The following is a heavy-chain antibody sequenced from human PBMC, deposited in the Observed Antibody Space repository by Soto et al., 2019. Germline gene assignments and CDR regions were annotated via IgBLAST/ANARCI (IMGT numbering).Heavy chain of an antibody. V-gene: IGHV1-18*01. Sequence: QVQLVQSGAEVKNPGASVKVSCKASGYTFTRYGIGWARQAPGQGLEWMGWINTYNGNTNYAQNVQGRVTLTTDTSTSTGYMELRSLRSNETAIYYCAMVDVYVTPSPQDVWGQGTTVIVS. J-gene: IGHJ6*02. CDR2: INTYNGNT. D-gene: IGHD3-16*01. CDR3: AMVDVYVTPSPQDV. CDR1: GYTFTRYG.